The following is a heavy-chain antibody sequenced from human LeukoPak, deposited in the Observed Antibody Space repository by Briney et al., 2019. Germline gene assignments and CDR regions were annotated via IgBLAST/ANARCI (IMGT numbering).Heavy chain of an antibody. CDR2: ISYDGSNE. D-gene: IGHD5-24*01. J-gene: IGHJ3*02. V-gene: IGHV3-30*03. CDR1: GFTFSSNG. Sequence: GGSLRLSCAASGFTFSSNGMHWVRQAPGRGLDWVAFISYDGSNEYYADSVKGRFTISRDNAKNSLYLQMNSLRAEDTAVYYCARGWLQTNTFDIWGQGTMVTVSS. CDR3: ARGWLQTNTFDI.